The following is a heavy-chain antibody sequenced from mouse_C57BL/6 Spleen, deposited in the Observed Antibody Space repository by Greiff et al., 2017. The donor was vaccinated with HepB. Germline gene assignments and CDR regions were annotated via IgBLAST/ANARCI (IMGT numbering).Heavy chain of an antibody. CDR1: GFSFNTYA. CDR2: IRSKSNNYAT. V-gene: IGHV10-1*01. J-gene: IGHJ3*01. Sequence: EVKLMESGGGLVQPKGSLKLSCAASGFSFNTYAMNWVRQAPGKGLEWVARIRSKSNNYATYYADSVKDRFTISRDDSESMLYLQMNNLKTEDTAMYYCVRSYDYERSWFAYWGQGTLVTVSA. CDR3: VRSYDYERSWFAY. D-gene: IGHD2-4*01.